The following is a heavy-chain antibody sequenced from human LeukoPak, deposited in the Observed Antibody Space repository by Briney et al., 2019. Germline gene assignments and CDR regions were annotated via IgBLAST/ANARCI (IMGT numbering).Heavy chain of an antibody. CDR3: TIGPRQKRGLSTY. CDR1: GFTSSNAW. J-gene: IGHJ4*02. V-gene: IGHV3-48*01. D-gene: IGHD3/OR15-3a*01. CDR2: ISSSSSTA. Sequence: PGGSLRLSCAASGFTSSNAWMSWVRQAPGKGLEWVSYISSSSSTAYYTDSVKGRFTISRDNSKNTLYLQVDTLRAEDTALYYCTIGPRQKRGLSTYWGQGTLVIVSS.